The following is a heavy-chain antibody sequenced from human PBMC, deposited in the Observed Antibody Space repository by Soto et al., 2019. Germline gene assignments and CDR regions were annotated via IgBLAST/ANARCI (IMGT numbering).Heavy chain of an antibody. D-gene: IGHD4-17*01. CDR1: GYSFTTSG. V-gene: IGHV1-18*01. CDR2: ISTYNGNT. J-gene: IGHJ4*02. Sequence: QAQLVQSGADVKEPGASVKVSCKASGYSFTTSGITWVRQAPGQGLEWMGWISTYNGNTNYAQKLQDRVTLTTDTSTSTAYMELRSLRSDDTDVYYCARRLYGDYDYWGQGTLVTVSS. CDR3: ARRLYGDYDY.